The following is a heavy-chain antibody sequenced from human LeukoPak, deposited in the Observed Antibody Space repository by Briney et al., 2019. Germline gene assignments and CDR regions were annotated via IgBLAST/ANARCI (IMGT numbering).Heavy chain of an antibody. CDR3: ATVYRTSGGVMSDY. J-gene: IGHJ4*02. CDR2: INHSGST. V-gene: IGHV4-34*01. CDR1: GGSFSGYY. Sequence: PSETLSLTCAVYGGSFSGYYWSWIRRPPGKGLEWIGEINHSGSTNYNPSLKSRVTISVDTSKNQFSLKLSSVTAADTAVYYCATVYRTSGGVMSDYWGQGTLVTVSS. D-gene: IGHD3-16*01.